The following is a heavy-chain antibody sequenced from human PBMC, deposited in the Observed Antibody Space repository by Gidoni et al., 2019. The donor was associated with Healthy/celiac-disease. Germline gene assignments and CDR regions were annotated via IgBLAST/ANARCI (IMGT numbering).Heavy chain of an antibody. D-gene: IGHD3-3*01. Sequence: VQLVQSGTEGKKPGAPVEGSCKASGYTFSGYYIHRVRQAPGQGLEYMGWINPNSGDTIYAQRFQGRVTLTRDTSISTTYMELSRLRSDDTAVYYCARNTIFNGWYYWFDPWGQGTLVTVSS. CDR1: GYTFSGYY. CDR2: INPNSGDT. J-gene: IGHJ5*02. V-gene: IGHV1-2*02. CDR3: ARNTIFNGWYYWFDP.